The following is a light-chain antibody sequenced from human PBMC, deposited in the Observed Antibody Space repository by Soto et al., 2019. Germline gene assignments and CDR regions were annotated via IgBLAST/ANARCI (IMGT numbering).Light chain of an antibody. CDR1: SSNIGSNT. Sequence: QSVLTQPPSASGTPGQRVTISCSGSSSNIGSNTVNWYQQLPGTAPKLLIYSNNQRPSGVPDRFSGSKSGTSASLAISGLQSEDEADYYCAAWDDSLNGPGVVGTGTKGTVL. J-gene: IGLJ1*01. V-gene: IGLV1-44*01. CDR2: SNN. CDR3: AAWDDSLNGPGV.